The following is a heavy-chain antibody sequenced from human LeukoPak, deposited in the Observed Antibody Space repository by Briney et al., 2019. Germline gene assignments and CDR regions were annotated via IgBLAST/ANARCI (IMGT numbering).Heavy chain of an antibody. CDR1: AFTFSSYS. CDR2: ISSSSSYI. Sequence: PGGSLRLSCAASAFTFSSYSMNWVRQAPGKGLEWVSSISSSSSYIYYADSVKGRFTISRDNAKNSLYLQMNSLRAEDTAVYYWARGVVVPAATDAFDIWGQGTMVTVSS. CDR3: ARGVVVPAATDAFDI. D-gene: IGHD2-2*01. V-gene: IGHV3-21*01. J-gene: IGHJ3*02.